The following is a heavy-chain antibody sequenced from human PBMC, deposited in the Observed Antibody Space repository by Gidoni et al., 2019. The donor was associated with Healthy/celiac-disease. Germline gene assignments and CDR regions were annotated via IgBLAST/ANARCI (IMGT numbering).Heavy chain of an antibody. D-gene: IGHD3-22*01. CDR1: GYTFTGYY. Sequence: QVQLVQSGAEGKKPGASVKVSCKASGYTFTGYYLHWVRQAPGQGLEWMGWINPNSGGTNYAQKFQGRVTMTRDTSISTAYMELSRLRSDDTAVYYCARDLGNYGDSSGPGYWGQGTLVTVSS. CDR3: ARDLGNYGDSSGPGY. CDR2: INPNSGGT. J-gene: IGHJ4*02. V-gene: IGHV1-2*02.